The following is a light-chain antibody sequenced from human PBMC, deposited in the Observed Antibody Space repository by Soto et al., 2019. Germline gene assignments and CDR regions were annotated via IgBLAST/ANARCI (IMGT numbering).Light chain of an antibody. CDR2: SNN. Sequence: QSVLTQPPSASGTPGQSVTISCSGSSSNIGSNTVNWYQQLPGTAPKLLIYSNNQRPSGVPDRFSGSKSGTSASLAISGLQSEDEADYYCAAWDDSLNVVFGGGNKLTVL. CDR1: SSNIGSNT. J-gene: IGLJ2*01. V-gene: IGLV1-44*01. CDR3: AAWDDSLNVV.